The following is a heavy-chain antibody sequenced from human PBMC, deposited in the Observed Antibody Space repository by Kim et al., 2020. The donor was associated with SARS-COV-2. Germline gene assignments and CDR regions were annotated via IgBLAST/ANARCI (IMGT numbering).Heavy chain of an antibody. CDR1: GYTLTELS. CDR3: ATMRGGSYPRSYYGMDV. D-gene: IGHD1-26*01. J-gene: IGHJ6*02. V-gene: IGHV1-24*01. Sequence: ASVKVSCKVSGYTLTELSMHWVRQAPGKGLEWMGGFDPEDGETIYAQKFQGRVTMTEDTSTDTAYMELSSLRSEDTAVYYCATMRGGSYPRSYYGMDVWGQGTTVTVSS. CDR2: FDPEDGET.